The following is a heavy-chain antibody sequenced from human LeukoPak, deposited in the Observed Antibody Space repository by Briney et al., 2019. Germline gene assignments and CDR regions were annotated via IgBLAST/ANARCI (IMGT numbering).Heavy chain of an antibody. V-gene: IGHV3-23*01. CDR3: AKVDCGTSSCYK. CDR2: ISGSGDST. J-gene: IGHJ4*02. CDR1: GFTFSSYW. D-gene: IGHD2-2*02. Sequence: GGSLRLSCEASGFTFSSYWMHWVRQAPGKWLEWVSAISGSGDSTYYADSVKGRFSISRDDSKNTAHLQMNSLRAEDTAVYYCAKVDCGTSSCYKWGQGTLVTVSS.